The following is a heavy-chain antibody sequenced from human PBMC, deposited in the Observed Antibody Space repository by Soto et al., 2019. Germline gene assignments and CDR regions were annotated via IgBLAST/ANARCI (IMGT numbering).Heavy chain of an antibody. D-gene: IGHD2-2*01. V-gene: IGHV1-3*01. CDR2: INAGNGNT. Sequence: ASVKVSCKASGYTFTSSAMHWVRQAPGQRLEWTGWINAGNGNTKYSQKFQGRVTITRDTSASTAYMELSSLRSEDTAVYYCARRSLTVPSYYYYMDVWGKGTTVTVSS. J-gene: IGHJ6*03. CDR3: ARRSLTVPSYYYYMDV. CDR1: GYTFTSSA.